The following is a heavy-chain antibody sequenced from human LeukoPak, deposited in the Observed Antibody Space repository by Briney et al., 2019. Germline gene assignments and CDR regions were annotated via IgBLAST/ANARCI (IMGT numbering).Heavy chain of an antibody. CDR1: GFTFSSYA. V-gene: IGHV3-30*04. D-gene: IGHD6-6*01. CDR2: ISYDGSNK. CDR3: ARHSDSSSTYAMYYYYYYMDV. J-gene: IGHJ6*03. Sequence: GGSLRLSCAASGFTFSSYAMYWGRQAPGKGLEWVAVISYDGSNKYYADSVKGRFTISRDNSKNTLYLQMDSLRAEDTAVYYCARHSDSSSTYAMYYYYYYMDVWGKGTTVTVSS.